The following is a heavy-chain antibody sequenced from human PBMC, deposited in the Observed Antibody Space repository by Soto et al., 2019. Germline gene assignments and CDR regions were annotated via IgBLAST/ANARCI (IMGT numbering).Heavy chain of an antibody. CDR1: GDSVSSNSAA. CDR3: AREGVFAQGGIVPRYFDS. J-gene: IGHJ4*02. V-gene: IGHV6-1*01. CDR2: TYYRSKWYN. Sequence: SQTLSLTCAISGDSVSSNSAAWNWIRQSPSRGLEWLGRTYYRSKWYNDYAVSVKSRITINPDTSMNQFSLQLNSVTPEDTAVYYCAREGVFAQGGIVPRYFDSWGQGTLVTVPS. D-gene: IGHD6-6*01.